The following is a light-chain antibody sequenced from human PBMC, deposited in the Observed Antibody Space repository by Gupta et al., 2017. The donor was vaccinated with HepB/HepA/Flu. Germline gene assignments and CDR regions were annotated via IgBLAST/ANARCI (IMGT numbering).Light chain of an antibody. Sequence: DIVITQSPDSLTVPLGERATINCKSSQSLLYSSKSKNYLAWYQQKSGQPPKLLIYWASTRESGVPDRFSGSGSGTDFTLTISSRQAEDAALYFCQQYDSTPWTFGRGTKVEIK. V-gene: IGKV4-1*01. J-gene: IGKJ1*01. CDR3: QQYDSTPWT. CDR1: QSLLYSSKSKNY. CDR2: WAS.